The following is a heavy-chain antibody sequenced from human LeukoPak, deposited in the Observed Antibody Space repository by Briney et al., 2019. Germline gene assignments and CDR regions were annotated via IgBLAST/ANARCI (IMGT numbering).Heavy chain of an antibody. CDR1: GYTFTSYD. CDR3: ARESRPEGRLIDIDF. Sequence: GASVKVSCKASGYTFTSYDINWVRQATGQGLEWMGWMNPNSGNTGYAQKFQGRVTMTRNTSISTAYMELSSLRSEDTAVYYCARESRPEGRLIDIDFWGQGTLVTVSS. V-gene: IGHV1-8*01. J-gene: IGHJ4*02. CDR2: MNPNSGNT. D-gene: IGHD1-1*01.